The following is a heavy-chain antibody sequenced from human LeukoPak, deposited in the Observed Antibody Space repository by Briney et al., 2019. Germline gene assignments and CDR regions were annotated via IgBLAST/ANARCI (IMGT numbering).Heavy chain of an antibody. CDR2: IYPGDSDT. D-gene: IGHD2-15*01. J-gene: IGHJ4*02. CDR3: ARYYGYCSGGSCYSTRLDY. V-gene: IGHV5-51*01. Sequence: GESLKISCKGSGYSFTSYWIGWVRPMPGKGLEWMGIIYPGDSDTRYSPSFQGQVTISADKSISTAYLQWSSLKASDTAMYYCARYYGYCSGGSCYSTRLDYWGQGTLVTVSS. CDR1: GYSFTSYW.